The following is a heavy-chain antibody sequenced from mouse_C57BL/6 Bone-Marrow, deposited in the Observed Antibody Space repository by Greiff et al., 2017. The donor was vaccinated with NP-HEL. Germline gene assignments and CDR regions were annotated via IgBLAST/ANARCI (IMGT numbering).Heavy chain of an antibody. CDR1: GFTFSSYA. Sequence: EVMLVESGEGLVKPGGSLKLSCAASGFTFSSYAMSWVRQTPEKRLEWVAYISSGGDYIYYADTVKGRFTISRDNARNTLYLQMSSLKSEDTAMYYCTRDKAYYSNYWYFDVWGTGTTVTVSS. CDR2: ISSGGDYI. D-gene: IGHD2-5*01. J-gene: IGHJ1*03. V-gene: IGHV5-9-1*02. CDR3: TRDKAYYSNYWYFDV.